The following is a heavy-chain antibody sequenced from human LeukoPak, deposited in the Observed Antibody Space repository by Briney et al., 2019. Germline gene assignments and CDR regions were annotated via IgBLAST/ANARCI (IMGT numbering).Heavy chain of an antibody. J-gene: IGHJ6*04. Sequence: GGTLRLSCAASGFTFSSYGMGWVRQAPGKGLEWVSTISITDGDTYYADSVKGRFTISRDNAKNSLYLQMNSLRAEDTAVYYCAELGITMIGGVWGKGTTVTISS. CDR1: GFTFSSYG. V-gene: IGHV3-23*01. CDR2: ISITDGDT. CDR3: AELGITMIGGV. D-gene: IGHD3-10*02.